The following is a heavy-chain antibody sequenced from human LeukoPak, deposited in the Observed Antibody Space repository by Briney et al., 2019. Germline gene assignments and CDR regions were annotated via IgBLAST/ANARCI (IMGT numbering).Heavy chain of an antibody. D-gene: IGHD6-13*01. CDR2: INTNTGNP. CDR1: GYTFTSYA. J-gene: IGHJ6*03. V-gene: IGHV7-4-1*02. CDR3: ARRYSKPHYYYYYMDV. Sequence: ASVKVSCKASGYTFTSYAMNWVRQAPGQGLEWTGWINTNTGNPTYAQGFTGRFVFSLDTSVSTAYLQISSLKAEDTAVYYCARRYSKPHYYYYYMDVWGKGTTVTISS.